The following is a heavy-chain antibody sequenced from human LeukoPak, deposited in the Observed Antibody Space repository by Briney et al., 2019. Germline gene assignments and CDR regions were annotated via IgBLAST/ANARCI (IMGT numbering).Heavy chain of an antibody. CDR1: GFSLTTYG. D-gene: IGHD6-19*01. CDR2: ISGSGGST. V-gene: IGHV3-23*01. J-gene: IGHJ4*02. Sequence: GRSLRLSCAASGFSLTTYGTHWLRQAPGKGLEWVAVISGSGGSTYYADSVKGRFTISRDNSKNTLYLQMNSLRAEDTAVYYCAKQSSGFDYWGQGTLVTVSS. CDR3: AKQSSGFDY.